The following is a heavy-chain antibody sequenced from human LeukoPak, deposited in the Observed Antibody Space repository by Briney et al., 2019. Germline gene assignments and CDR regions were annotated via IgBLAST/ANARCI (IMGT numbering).Heavy chain of an antibody. V-gene: IGHV3-9*03. Sequence: PGRSLRLSCAASGFTFDDYAMHWVRQAPGKGLEWVSGISWNSGSIVYADSVKGRFTISRDNAKNSLYLQMNSLRAEDMALYYCAKDYCSSTSCYVGSWGQGTLVTVSS. CDR1: GFTFDDYA. CDR3: AKDYCSSTSCYVGS. CDR2: ISWNSGSI. D-gene: IGHD2-2*01. J-gene: IGHJ5*02.